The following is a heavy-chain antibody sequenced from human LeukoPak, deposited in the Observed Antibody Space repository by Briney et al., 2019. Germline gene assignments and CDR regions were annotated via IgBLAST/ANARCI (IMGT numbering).Heavy chain of an antibody. J-gene: IGHJ5*02. CDR2: FDPEDGET. CDR3: ATDSSGRNWFDP. Sequence: ASVKVSCKVSGYTLTELSMHWVRQAPGKGLEWMGGFDPEDGETIYAQRFQGRVTLTVDTSTDTAYMELSSLRAEDTAVYYCATDSSGRNWFDPWGQGTLVTVSS. CDR1: GYTLTELS. D-gene: IGHD6-19*01. V-gene: IGHV1-24*01.